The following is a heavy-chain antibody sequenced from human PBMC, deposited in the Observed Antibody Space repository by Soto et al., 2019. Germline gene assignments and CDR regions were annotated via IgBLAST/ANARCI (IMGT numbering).Heavy chain of an antibody. CDR2: IYHSGST. CDR3: ARGLDV. Sequence: SETLSLTCAVSGGSISSSHWWNWVRQPPGKGLEWIGEIYHSGSTNYNPSLRSRLTISVDKSKNQFSLNLASVTAADTAVYYCARGLDVWGQGTTVTVSS. V-gene: IGHV4-4*02. J-gene: IGHJ6*02. CDR1: GGSISSSHW.